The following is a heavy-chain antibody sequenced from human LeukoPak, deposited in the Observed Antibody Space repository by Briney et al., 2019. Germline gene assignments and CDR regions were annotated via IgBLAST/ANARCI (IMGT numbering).Heavy chain of an antibody. CDR2: IIPILGIA. J-gene: IGHJ4*02. CDR3: ARDDSSGSFDC. CDR1: GGTFTSYT. Sequence: SVKVSCKASGGTFTSYTISWVRQAPGQGLEWMGRIIPILGIANYAQKFQGRVTITADKSTSTAYMELSSLRSEGTAVYYCARDDSSGSFDCWGQGTLVTVSS. V-gene: IGHV1-69*04. D-gene: IGHD3-22*01.